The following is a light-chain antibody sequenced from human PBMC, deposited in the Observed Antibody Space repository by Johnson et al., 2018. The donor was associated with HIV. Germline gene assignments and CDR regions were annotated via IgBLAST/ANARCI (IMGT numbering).Light chain of an antibody. V-gene: IGLV1-51*02. J-gene: IGLJ1*01. CDR1: SSNIGNNY. CDR3: GTWDSSLSAYV. Sequence: QSVLTQPPSVSVAPGQKVTISCSGSSSNIGNNYVSWYQQLPGTAHKLLIYENNKRPSGVPDRFSGSKSGTSATLGITGLQTGDEADYYCGTWDSSLSAYVFGTGTKVTVL. CDR2: ENN.